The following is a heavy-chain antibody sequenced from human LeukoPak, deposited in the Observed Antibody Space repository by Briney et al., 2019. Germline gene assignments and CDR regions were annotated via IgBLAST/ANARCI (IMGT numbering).Heavy chain of an antibody. CDR2: IIPIFGTA. CDR3: ARHIKRTTIFGVVIPRPYYYGMDV. J-gene: IGHJ6*02. V-gene: IGHV1-69*13. D-gene: IGHD3-3*01. Sequence: SVKVSCKASGYTFTNYPMNWVRQAPGQGLEWMGGIIPIFGTANYAQKFQGRVTITADESTSTAYMELSSLRSEDTAVYYCARHIKRTTIFGVVIPRPYYYGMDVWGQGTTVTVSS. CDR1: GYTFTNYP.